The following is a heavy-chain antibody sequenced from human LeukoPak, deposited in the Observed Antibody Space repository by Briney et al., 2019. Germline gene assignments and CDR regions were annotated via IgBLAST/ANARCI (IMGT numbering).Heavy chain of an antibody. CDR1: GFSLSSYA. J-gene: IGHJ4*02. Sequence: GGSLRLSCAASGFSLSSYAMSWVRRAPGKGLEGVSGISDSGSSTYYADSVKGRFTISRDNSKNTLYLQMNSLTAEDTAVYYCAKDRRRFWSGYLDYWGQGALVTVSS. V-gene: IGHV3-23*01. D-gene: IGHD3-3*01. CDR3: AKDRRRFWSGYLDY. CDR2: ISDSGSST.